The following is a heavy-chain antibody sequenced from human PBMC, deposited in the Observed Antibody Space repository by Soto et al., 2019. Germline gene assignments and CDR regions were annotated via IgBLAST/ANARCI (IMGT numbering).Heavy chain of an antibody. J-gene: IGHJ5*02. Sequence: SETLSLTCAVRGGSFSSYQWSWIRQTPGQGLEWIGEINHSGTTNYNPSFKSRVTLSVDTSKKEFSLKVTSVSAADTAIYYCARGWRFDPWGQGTLVTVS. V-gene: IGHV4-34*01. D-gene: IGHD3-3*01. CDR2: INHSGTT. CDR3: ARGWRFDP. CDR1: GGSFSSYQ.